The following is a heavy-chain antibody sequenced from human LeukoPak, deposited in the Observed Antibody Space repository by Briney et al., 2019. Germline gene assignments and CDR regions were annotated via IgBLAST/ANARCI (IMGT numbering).Heavy chain of an antibody. Sequence: PSQTLSLTCTVSGGSISSGSYYWSWIRQPAGKGLEWIGRIYTSGSTNYNPSLKSRVTISVDTSKNQFSLKLSSVTAADTAVYYCARDRGQWLVDWYFELWGRGTLVTVSS. V-gene: IGHV4-61*02. J-gene: IGHJ2*01. CDR2: IYTSGST. CDR3: ARDRGQWLVDWYFEL. D-gene: IGHD6-19*01. CDR1: GGSISSGSYY.